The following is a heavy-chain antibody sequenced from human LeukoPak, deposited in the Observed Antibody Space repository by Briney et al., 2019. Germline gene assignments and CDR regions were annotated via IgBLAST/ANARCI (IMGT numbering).Heavy chain of an antibody. CDR2: INSDGSST. D-gene: IGHD6-19*01. CDR3: ARAPRYSSGWYFDY. J-gene: IGHJ4*02. Sequence: GGSLRLSCAASGFTFSSYWMHWVRQAPGKGLVWVSRINSDGSSTSYADSVKGRFTISRDNAKSTLYLQMNSLRAEDTAVYYCARAPRYSSGWYFDYWGQGTLVTVSS. CDR1: GFTFSSYW. V-gene: IGHV3-74*01.